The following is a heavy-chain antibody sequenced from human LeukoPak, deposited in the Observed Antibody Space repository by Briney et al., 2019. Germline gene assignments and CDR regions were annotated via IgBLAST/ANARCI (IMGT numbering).Heavy chain of an antibody. Sequence: GGSLRLSCAASGFIFTTSWMSWVRQAPGKGLEWVANIKQDGSEENYVDSVKGRFTISRDNAKNSLYLQMNSLRAEDTAVYYCARKTYYYDTSANGWFDSWGQGTLVTVSS. D-gene: IGHD3-22*01. V-gene: IGHV3-7*01. J-gene: IGHJ5*01. CDR1: GFIFTTSW. CDR2: IKQDGSEE. CDR3: ARKTYYYDTSANGWFDS.